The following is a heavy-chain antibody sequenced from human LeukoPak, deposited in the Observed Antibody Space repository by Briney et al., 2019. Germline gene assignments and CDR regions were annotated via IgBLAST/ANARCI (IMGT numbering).Heavy chain of an antibody. CDR1: GYTFTSYG. CDR3: ARDYYDSSGGRAFDI. V-gene: IGHV1-18*01. D-gene: IGHD3-22*01. CDR2: IIAYNGNP. J-gene: IGHJ3*02. Sequence: ASVKVSCKASGYTFTSYGISWVRQAPGQGLEWMGLIIAYNGNPNYAQKLQGRVTMTTDTSTSTAYMELRSLRSDDTAVYYCARDYYDSSGGRAFDIWGEGTMVTVSS.